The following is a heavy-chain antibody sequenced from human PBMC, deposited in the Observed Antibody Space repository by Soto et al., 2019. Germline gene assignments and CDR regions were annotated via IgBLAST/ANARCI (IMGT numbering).Heavy chain of an antibody. CDR1: GGSISSGGYY. CDR2: IYYSGST. J-gene: IGHJ5*02. CDR3: ASEIRFKNWFDP. D-gene: IGHD3-3*01. Sequence: SETLSLTCTVSGGSISSGGYYWSWIRQHPGKGLEWIGYIYYSGSTYYNPSLKSRVTISVDTSKNQFSLKLSSVTAADTAVYYCASEIRFKNWFDPWGQGTLVTVSS. V-gene: IGHV4-31*03.